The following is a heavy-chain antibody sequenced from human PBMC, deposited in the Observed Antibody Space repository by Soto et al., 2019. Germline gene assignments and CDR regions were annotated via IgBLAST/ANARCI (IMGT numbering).Heavy chain of an antibody. D-gene: IGHD1-1*01. V-gene: IGHV3-48*02. CDR2: ISSSSSTI. J-gene: IGHJ6*03. CDR3: ARGVTGTTPIYYYCMDV. Sequence: GGSLRLSCAASGFTFSSYSMNWVRQAPGKGLEWVSYISSSSSTIYYADSVKGRFTISRDNAKNSLYLQMNSLRDEDSAVYYCARGVTGTTPIYYYCMDVWGKGTTVTVSS. CDR1: GFTFSSYS.